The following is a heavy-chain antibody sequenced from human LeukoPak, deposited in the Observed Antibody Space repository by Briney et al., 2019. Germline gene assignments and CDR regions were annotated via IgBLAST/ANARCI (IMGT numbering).Heavy chain of an antibody. CDR2: ITSGTRT. CDR3: ARTTEAHSWRTRYYDYYMDV. D-gene: IGHD1-1*01. J-gene: IGHJ6*03. V-gene: IGHV3-23*01. CDR1: GFTFSSHG. Sequence: GGSLRLSCVASGFTFSSHGMNWVRQAPGKGLEWVSGITSGTRTYYADSVKGRFAISRDNSKNTMYLQMNSLRAEDTAVYYCARTTEAHSWRTRYYDYYMDVWGKGTTVAVSS.